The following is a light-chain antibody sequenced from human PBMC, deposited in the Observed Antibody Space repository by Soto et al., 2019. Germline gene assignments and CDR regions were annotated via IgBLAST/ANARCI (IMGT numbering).Light chain of an antibody. CDR3: QHYKTWPLS. CDR1: QSIGST. Sequence: EKVMTQSPATLSVSPGERATLSSRASQSIGSTLAWYQQKPGQTPRLLIYDASTMATGIPARFSGIRSGTEFTLIISSLQSEDFAVYYCQHYKTWPLSFGGGTKVDIK. CDR2: DAS. J-gene: IGKJ4*01. V-gene: IGKV3-15*01.